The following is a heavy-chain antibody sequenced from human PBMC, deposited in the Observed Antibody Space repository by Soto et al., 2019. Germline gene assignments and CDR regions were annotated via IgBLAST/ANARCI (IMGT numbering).Heavy chain of an antibody. CDR2: IYYSGST. V-gene: IGHV4-39*07. Sequence: ASETLSLTCTVSGGFISRSSYYWGWIRQPPGRGLEWIGSIYYSGSTYYNPSLKSRVTISVDRSKNQFSLKLSSVTAADTAVYFCARHDNMTLGSQYLDSWGPGTLVTVSS. D-gene: IGHD1-1*01. J-gene: IGHJ4*02. CDR1: GGFISRSSYY. CDR3: ARHDNMTLGSQYLDS.